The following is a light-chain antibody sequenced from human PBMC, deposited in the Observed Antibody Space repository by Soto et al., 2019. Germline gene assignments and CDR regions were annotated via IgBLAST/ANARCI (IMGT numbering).Light chain of an antibody. Sequence: EIVLKQSPATLALSPGERATLSCGASQSLTNDYLAWYQQKVGQAPRLLIYLASRRATGIPDRFSGSGSGTDFALTISRLEPEDFAVYFCQQYRSLPLTFGGGTMVDI. V-gene: IGKV3-20*01. J-gene: IGKJ4*01. CDR3: QQYRSLPLT. CDR1: QSLTNDY. CDR2: LAS.